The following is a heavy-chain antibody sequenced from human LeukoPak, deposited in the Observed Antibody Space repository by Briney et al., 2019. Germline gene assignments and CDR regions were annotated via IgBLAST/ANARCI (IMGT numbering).Heavy chain of an antibody. V-gene: IGHV3-23*01. J-gene: IGHJ4*02. Sequence: GRSLRLSCAASGFTFSSYAMSWVRQAPGKGLEWVSAISGSGGSTYYADSVKGRFTISRDNSKNTLYLQMNSLRAEDTAVYYCAKNTNWNGGFDYWGQGTLVTVSS. D-gene: IGHD1-1*01. CDR2: ISGSGGST. CDR1: GFTFSSYA. CDR3: AKNTNWNGGFDY.